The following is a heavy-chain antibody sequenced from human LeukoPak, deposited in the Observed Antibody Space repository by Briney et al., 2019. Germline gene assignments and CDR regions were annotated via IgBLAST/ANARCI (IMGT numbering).Heavy chain of an antibody. D-gene: IGHD3-22*01. Sequence: ASVKVSCKASGGTFSSYAISWVRQAPGQGLEWMGRIIPILGIANYAQKFQGRVTMTRDKSISTAYMELSRLRSDDTAMYYCARDPSGDSSGYPFDYWGQGTLVTVSS. CDR1: GGTFSSYA. J-gene: IGHJ4*02. CDR2: IIPILGIA. CDR3: ARDPSGDSSGYPFDY. V-gene: IGHV1-69*04.